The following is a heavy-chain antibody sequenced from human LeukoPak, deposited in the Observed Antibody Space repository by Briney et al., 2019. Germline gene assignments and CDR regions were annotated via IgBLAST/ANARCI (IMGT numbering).Heavy chain of an antibody. J-gene: IGHJ4*02. CDR2: INHSGST. CDR1: GGSISSYY. D-gene: IGHD3-22*01. CDR3: ARRYDSSGYYYVEASFDY. Sequence: PSETLSLTCTVSGGSISSYYWIWIRQSPGKGLEWIGEINHSGSTNYNPSLKSRVTIPVDTSKNQFSLKLSSVTAADTAVYYCARRYDSSGYYYVEASFDYWGQGTLVTVSS. V-gene: IGHV4-34*01.